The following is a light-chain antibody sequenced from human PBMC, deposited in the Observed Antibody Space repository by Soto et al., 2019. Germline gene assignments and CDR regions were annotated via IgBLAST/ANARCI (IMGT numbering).Light chain of an antibody. J-gene: IGKJ1*01. CDR1: QSVASSY. CDR3: NHFGSLPET. CDR2: SAS. Sequence: EVVLTQSPGTLSLSPGERVTLSCRASQSVASSYLAWYQQKPGRAPRLLFYSASSRASVIPDRFSGSGSGTDFTLTISSLVPEDVAVYYGNHFGSLPETFGQGTNVE. V-gene: IGKV3-20*01.